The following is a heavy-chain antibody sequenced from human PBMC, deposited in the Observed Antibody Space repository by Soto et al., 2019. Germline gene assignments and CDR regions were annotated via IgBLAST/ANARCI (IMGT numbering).Heavy chain of an antibody. CDR2: IHYNGNT. CDR1: GGSISSSDYY. J-gene: IGHJ4*02. V-gene: IGHV4-61*03. D-gene: IGHD2-2*03. CDR3: AREGNLGRWIQPLDS. Sequence: SETLSLTCTVSGGSISSSDYYWRWIRQPTGKGLEWIGNIHYNGNTKYSPSLKSRVTMSVDTSKNHFSLKLISVTTADTAVYFCAREGNLGRWIQPLDSWGQGTLVTVSS.